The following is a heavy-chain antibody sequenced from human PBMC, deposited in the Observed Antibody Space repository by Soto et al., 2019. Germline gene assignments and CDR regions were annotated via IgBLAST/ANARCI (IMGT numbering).Heavy chain of an antibody. CDR3: ARHHPNNWNPGFYFDY. V-gene: IGHV4-39*01. Sequence: PSETLSLTCTVSGGSISSSSYYWGWIRQPPGKGLEWIGSIYYSGSTYYNPSLKSRVTISVDTSKNQFSLKLSSVTAADTAVYYCARHHPNNWNPGFYFDYWGQGTLVTVSS. J-gene: IGHJ4*02. CDR1: GGSISSSSYY. CDR2: IYYSGST. D-gene: IGHD1-20*01.